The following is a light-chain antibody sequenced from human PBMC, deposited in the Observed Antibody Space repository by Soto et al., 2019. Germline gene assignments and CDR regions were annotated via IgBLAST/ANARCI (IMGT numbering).Light chain of an antibody. CDR1: QDISSL. CDR3: QQYDNLPLT. J-gene: IGKJ4*01. V-gene: IGKV1-12*01. CDR2: SAS. Sequence: DIQMTQAPSSVSASVGDRVIITCRSSQDISSLLAWYQQKPGQAPKLLIYSASILQTGVPSRFSGSGSGTDFTLTISSLQPEDIATYYCQQYDNLPLTFGGGTKVDIK.